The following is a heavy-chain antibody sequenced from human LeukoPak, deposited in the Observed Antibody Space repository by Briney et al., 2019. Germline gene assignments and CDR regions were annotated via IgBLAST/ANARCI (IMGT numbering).Heavy chain of an antibody. CDR2: IYYSGRT. CDR3: AIHSGKGAFDI. V-gene: IGHV4-31*03. D-gene: IGHD1-26*01. CDR1: GGSISSGGYY. Sequence: SETLPLTCTVSGGSISSGGYYWTRTPQHPAKGLEWIRYIYYSGRTYHNPSPKSRVTISVDTSKNQLSLKLSSVTAAATDVYYCAIHSGKGAFDIWGQGTMVTVSS. J-gene: IGHJ3*02.